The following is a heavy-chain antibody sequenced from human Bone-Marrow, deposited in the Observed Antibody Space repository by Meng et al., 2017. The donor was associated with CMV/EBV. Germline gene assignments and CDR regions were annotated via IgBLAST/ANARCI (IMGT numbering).Heavy chain of an antibody. Sequence: LSCVASGFTFWSYTMTWVRQAPGKGLERVSFISGVSDDIFYADSVKGRFTVSRDDARNSVYLEMNSLRVEDTAVYYCARSPVGQLDYWGQGTLVTVSS. D-gene: IGHD2-15*01. CDR2: ISGVSDDI. CDR1: GFTFWSYT. V-gene: IGHV3-21*01. CDR3: ARSPVGQLDY. J-gene: IGHJ4*02.